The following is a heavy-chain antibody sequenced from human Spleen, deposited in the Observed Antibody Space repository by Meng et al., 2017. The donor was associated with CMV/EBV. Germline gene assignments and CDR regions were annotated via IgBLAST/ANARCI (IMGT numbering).Heavy chain of an antibody. D-gene: IGHD2-21*01. CDR1: GFTFSSYS. V-gene: IGHV3-21*01. CDR2: ISSSSSYI. J-gene: IGHJ4*02. CDR3: ARFVVGAAEIGY. Sequence: CAASGFTFSSYSMNWVRQAPGKGLEWVSSISSSSSYIYYADSVKGRFTISRDNAKNSLYLQMNSLRAEDTAVYYCARFVVGAAEIGYWGQGTLVTVSS.